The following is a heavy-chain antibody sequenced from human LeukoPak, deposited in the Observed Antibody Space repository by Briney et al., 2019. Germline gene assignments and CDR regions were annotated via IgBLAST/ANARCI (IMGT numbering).Heavy chain of an antibody. V-gene: IGHV3-20*04. J-gene: IGHJ4*02. D-gene: IGHD3-10*01. CDR1: GFTFRSYA. CDR3: AKVLGSGSYYAGVDY. Sequence: GGSLRLSCAASGFTFRSYAMDWVRQAPGKGLEWVSSINWNGGSTGYVDSVKGRFTISRDNARNSLYLQMNSLRVEDTALYYCAKVLGSGSYYAGVDYWGQGALVTVSS. CDR2: INWNGGST.